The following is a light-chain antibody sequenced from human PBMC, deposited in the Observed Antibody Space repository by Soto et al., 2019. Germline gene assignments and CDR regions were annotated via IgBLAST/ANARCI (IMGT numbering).Light chain of an antibody. Sequence: DIQMTQFPSSLSPSVGDGVTITCRARQTISSWLAWYQQKPGEAPKLLIYDASALPRGVPSRFSGSGSGKKFTLTIASLQPDDFATYYCQQYETFSGTFGPGTKVDIK. V-gene: IGKV1-5*01. CDR2: DAS. CDR1: QTISSW. CDR3: QQYETFSGT. J-gene: IGKJ1*01.